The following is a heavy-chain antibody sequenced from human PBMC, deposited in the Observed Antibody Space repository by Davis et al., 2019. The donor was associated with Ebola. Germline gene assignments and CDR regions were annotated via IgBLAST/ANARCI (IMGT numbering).Heavy chain of an antibody. CDR2: ISSSSSTI. J-gene: IGHJ2*01. CDR1: GFTLNRYW. Sequence: GESLKISCAASGFTLNRYWMHWVRQAPGKGLVWVSYISSSSSTIYYADSVKGRFTISRDNAKNSLYLQMNSLRDEDTAVYYCARDVSTYYYDSSGYYSVFSGYFDLWGRGTLVTVSS. CDR3: ARDVSTYYYDSSGYYSVFSGYFDL. V-gene: IGHV3-48*02. D-gene: IGHD3-22*01.